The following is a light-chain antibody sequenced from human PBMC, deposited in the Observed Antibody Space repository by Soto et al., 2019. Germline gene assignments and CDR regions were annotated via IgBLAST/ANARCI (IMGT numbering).Light chain of an antibody. Sequence: EIVMTQSPATLSLSPGGRATLSCRASQSISDTLAWYQQKPGQAPRLLIHGASTRAPGFPARFSGSGSGTDFTLTISSLQSEDFAVYYCQHFVNSLTWTFGQGTKVDIK. CDR3: QHFVNSLTWT. CDR2: GAS. J-gene: IGKJ1*01. V-gene: IGKV3-15*01. CDR1: QSISDT.